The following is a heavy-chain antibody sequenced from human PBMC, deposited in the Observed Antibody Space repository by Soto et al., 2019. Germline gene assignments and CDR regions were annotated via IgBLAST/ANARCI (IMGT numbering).Heavy chain of an antibody. CDR3: ARGGGYYYGMDV. V-gene: IGHV4-31*03. J-gene: IGHJ6*02. Sequence: SETLSLTCTVSGGSISSGGYYWSWICQHPGKGLEWIGYIYYSGSTYYNPSLKSRVTISVDTSKNQFSLKLSSVTAADTAVYYCARGGGYYYGMDVWGQGTTVTVSS. CDR1: GGSISSGGYY. CDR2: IYYSGST. D-gene: IGHD3-10*01.